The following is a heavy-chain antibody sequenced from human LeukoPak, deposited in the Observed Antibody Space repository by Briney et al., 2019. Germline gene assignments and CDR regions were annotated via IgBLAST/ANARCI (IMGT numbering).Heavy chain of an antibody. V-gene: IGHV3-11*04. Sequence: GGSLRLSCAASGFTFSDYYMSWIRQSPGKGREWVSYISSSGSTIYYADSVKGRFTISRDNAKNSLFLQMNSLRAEDTAVYYCARDLYYDSSGYYYYWGQGTLVTVSS. CDR2: ISSSGSTI. J-gene: IGHJ4*02. D-gene: IGHD3-22*01. CDR1: GFTFSDYY. CDR3: ARDLYYDSSGYYYY.